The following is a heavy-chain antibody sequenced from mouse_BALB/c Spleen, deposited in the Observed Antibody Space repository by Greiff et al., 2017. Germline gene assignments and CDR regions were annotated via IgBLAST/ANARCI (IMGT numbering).Heavy chain of an antibody. CDR3: ARNYDGYYPAWFAY. CDR1: GFTFSSFG. J-gene: IGHJ3*01. D-gene: IGHD2-3*01. Sequence: EVQRVESGGGLVQPGGSRKLSCAASGFTFSSFGMHWVRQAPEKGLEWVAYISSGSSTIYYADTVKGRFTISRDNPKNTLFLQMTSLRSEDTAMYYCARNYDGYYPAWFAYWGQGTLVTVSA. CDR2: ISSGSSTI. V-gene: IGHV5-17*02.